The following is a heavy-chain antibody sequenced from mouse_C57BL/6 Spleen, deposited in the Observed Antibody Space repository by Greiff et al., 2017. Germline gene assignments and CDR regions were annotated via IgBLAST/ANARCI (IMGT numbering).Heavy chain of an antibody. Sequence: QVQLQQPGAELVLPGASVKLSCKASGYTFTSYWMHWVKQRPGQGLEWIGEIDPSDSYTNYNQKFKGKSTLTVDKSSSTAYMQLSSLTSEDSAVYYCARRGASWDWFAYWGQGTLVTVSA. J-gene: IGHJ3*01. CDR3: ARRGASWDWFAY. CDR1: GYTFTSYW. V-gene: IGHV1-69*01. D-gene: IGHD4-1*01. CDR2: IDPSDSYT.